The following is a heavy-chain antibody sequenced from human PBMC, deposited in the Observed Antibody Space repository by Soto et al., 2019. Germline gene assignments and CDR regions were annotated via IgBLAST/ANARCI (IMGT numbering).Heavy chain of an antibody. CDR3: ARPRPTGYCSGWYWFDP. CDR1: GGTFSSYA. J-gene: IGHJ5*02. CDR2: IIPIFGTA. V-gene: IGHV1-69*01. D-gene: IGHD6-19*01. Sequence: QVQLVQSGAEVKKPGSSVKVSCKASGGTFSSYAISWVRQAPGQGLEWMGGIIPIFGTANYAQKFQGRVTLPADESPRTAQMGLSSLGSEDTAVYYCARPRPTGYCSGWYWFDPWGQGTLVTVSS.